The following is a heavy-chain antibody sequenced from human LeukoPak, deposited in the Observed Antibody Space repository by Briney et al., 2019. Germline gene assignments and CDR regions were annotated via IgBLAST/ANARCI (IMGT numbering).Heavy chain of an antibody. V-gene: IGHV4-34*01. D-gene: IGHD1-26*01. CDR3: ARPSPVGATAAFDI. J-gene: IGHJ3*02. Sequence: SETLSLTCAVYGGSFSGYYWSWIRQPPGKGLEWIGEINHSGSTNYNPSLKSRVTISVDTSKNQFSLKLSSVTAADTAVYYCARPSPVGATAAFDIWGQGTMVTVSS. CDR1: GGSFSGYY. CDR2: INHSGST.